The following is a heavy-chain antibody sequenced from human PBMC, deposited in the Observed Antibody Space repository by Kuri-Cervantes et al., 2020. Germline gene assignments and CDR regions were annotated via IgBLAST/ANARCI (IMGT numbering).Heavy chain of an antibody. CDR3: ARGRSTARYYYYYYYMDV. CDR2: INHSGST. CDR1: GGSISGYY. J-gene: IGHJ6*03. V-gene: IGHV4-34*01. Sequence: SETLSLTCTVSGGSISGYYWSWIRQPPGKGLEWIGEINHSGSTNYNPSLKSRVTISVDTSKNQFSLKLSSVTAADTAVYYCARGRSTARYYYYYYYMDVWGKGTTVTVSS. D-gene: IGHD2-2*01.